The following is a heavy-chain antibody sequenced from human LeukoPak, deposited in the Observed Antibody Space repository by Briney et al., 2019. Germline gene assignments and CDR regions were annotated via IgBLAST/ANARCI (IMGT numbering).Heavy chain of an antibody. D-gene: IGHD6-13*01. J-gene: IGHJ4*02. CDR3: AKLRSGGPAAGNY. CDR1: GSTFSSYA. CDR2: ISGSDDST. Sequence: GGSLRLSCAASGSTFSSYAMSWVRQAPGKGLEWVSTISGSDDSTYYADSVKGRFTISRDNSKNTVYLHTNSLRAEDTAVYFCAKLRSGGPAAGNYWGQGTLVTVSS. V-gene: IGHV3-23*01.